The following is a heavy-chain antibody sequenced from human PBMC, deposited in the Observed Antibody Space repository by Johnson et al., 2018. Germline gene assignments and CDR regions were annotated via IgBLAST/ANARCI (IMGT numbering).Heavy chain of an antibody. J-gene: IGHJ6*03. CDR1: GFIFSDYY. Sequence: QVQLVQSGGGLVKPGGSLRLSCAASGFIFSDYYMNWIRQAPGKGLEWVSCVTIFGSTTFYADSVKGRFTISRDDANNSSYLQMNSLRADDTAVYYCARGASSSTWGYVYDHMDVWGKGTTVTVAS. CDR2: VTIFGSTT. D-gene: IGHD6-13*01. CDR3: ARGASSSTWGYVYDHMDV. V-gene: IGHV3-11*04.